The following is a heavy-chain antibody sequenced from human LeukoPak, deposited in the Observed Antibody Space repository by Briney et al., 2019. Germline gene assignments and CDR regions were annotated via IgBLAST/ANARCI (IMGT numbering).Heavy chain of an antibody. J-gene: IGHJ4*02. CDR3: ARGGGGADY. Sequence: LGGSLRLSCAASGFTFSSYSMNWVRQAPGKGLEWVSYISSSSSTIYYADSVKGRFTISRDNTKNSLYLQMNSLRAEDTAVYYCARGGGGADYWGQGTLVTVSS. CDR2: ISSSSSTI. V-gene: IGHV3-48*01. CDR1: GFTFSSYS.